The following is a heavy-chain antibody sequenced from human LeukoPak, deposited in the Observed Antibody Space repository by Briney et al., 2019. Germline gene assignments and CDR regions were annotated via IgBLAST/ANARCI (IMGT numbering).Heavy chain of an antibody. CDR3: AKDWQRGWPTSNWFDP. V-gene: IGHV3-9*01. CDR2: ISWNSGSI. J-gene: IGHJ5*02. Sequence: TGRSLRLSCAASGFTFDDYAVHWVRQAPGKGLEWVSGISWNSGSIGYADSVKGRFTISRDNAKNSLYLQMNSLRAEDTALYYCAKDWQRGWPTSNWFDPWGQGTLVTVSS. D-gene: IGHD5-24*01. CDR1: GFTFDDYA.